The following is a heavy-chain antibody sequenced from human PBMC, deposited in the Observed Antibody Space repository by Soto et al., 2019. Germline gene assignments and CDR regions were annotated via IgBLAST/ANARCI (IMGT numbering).Heavy chain of an antibody. V-gene: IGHV1-18*01. J-gene: IGHJ6*02. CDR1: GYTFSSYG. D-gene: IGHD3-22*01. CDR2: ISAYNGNT. CDR3: ARDEASSGYYRDYVMDV. Sequence: GASVKVSCKASGYTFSSYGISWVRQAPGQRLEWMGWISAYNGNTNYAQKLQGRVTMTTDTSTSTAYMELRSLRSDDTAVYYCARDEASSGYYRDYVMDVWGQGTTVTVSS.